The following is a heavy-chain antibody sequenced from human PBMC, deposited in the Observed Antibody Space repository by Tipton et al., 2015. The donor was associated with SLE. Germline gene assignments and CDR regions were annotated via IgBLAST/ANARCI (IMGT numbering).Heavy chain of an antibody. J-gene: IGHJ4*02. CDR1: GGSFTSYY. Sequence: TLSLTCAIYGGSFTSYYWTWIRQPPGKGLEWIGDINHSGTTNYNPSLKSRVSISVDTSKNQFSLKLSSVTAADTAVYYCARVAPSEVFDYWGQGTLVTVSS. CDR3: ARVAPSEVFDY. V-gene: IGHV4-34*01. CDR2: INHSGTT.